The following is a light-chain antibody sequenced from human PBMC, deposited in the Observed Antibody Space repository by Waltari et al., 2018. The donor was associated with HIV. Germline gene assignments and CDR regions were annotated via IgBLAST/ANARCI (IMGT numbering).Light chain of an antibody. J-gene: IGKJ2*01. Sequence: MMQSPDILPVSPGEGVTLTCRASQSVNTNVAWYQQRPGQAPRLLIYGASTRAAGFPARFSGGGSGTEFTLTISSLQSEDFARYFCHQYNNWPYTFGQGTKLDIK. CDR2: GAS. CDR3: HQYNNWPYT. CDR1: QSVNTN. V-gene: IGKV3-15*01.